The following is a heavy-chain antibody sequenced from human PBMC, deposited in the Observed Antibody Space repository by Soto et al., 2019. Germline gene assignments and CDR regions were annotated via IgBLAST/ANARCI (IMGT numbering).Heavy chain of an antibody. CDR1: GGTFSSYA. CDR2: IIPIFGTA. D-gene: IGHD1-7*01. J-gene: IGHJ4*02. V-gene: IGHV1-69*13. Sequence: ASVKVSCKASGGTFSSYAISWVRQAPGQGLEWMGGIIPIFGTANYAQKFQGRVTITADESTSTAYMELSSLRSEDTAVYYCARGRGGGGRAGTTSNFDYWGQGTLVTVSS. CDR3: ARGRGGGGRAGTTSNFDY.